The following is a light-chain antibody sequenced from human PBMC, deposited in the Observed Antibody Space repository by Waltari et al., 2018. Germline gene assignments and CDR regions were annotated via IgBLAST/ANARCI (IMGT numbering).Light chain of an antibody. V-gene: IGLV8-61*01. CDR2: KAD. J-gene: IGLJ3*02. Sequence: QTVVTQEPSLSVSPGGPVTLTCAFSSGPVSTTSYATWYQQSPGQAPRTLVYKADSRSSGVPDRFSGSILGNKAALTITGAQADDESDYYCALYMGSGIWVFGGGTKLTVL. CDR1: SGPVSTTSY. CDR3: ALYMGSGIWV.